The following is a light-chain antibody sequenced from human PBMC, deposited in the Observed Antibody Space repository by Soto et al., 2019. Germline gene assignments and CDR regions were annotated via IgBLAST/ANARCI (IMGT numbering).Light chain of an antibody. J-gene: IGLJ1*01. V-gene: IGLV1-44*01. CDR2: RNN. Sequence: QSLLTQPPSASGTTGQRVTISCFGSSSNIGSSTVNWYQQLPGTAPKLLIYRNNQRPSGVPDRFSGSQSGTSASLAISGLQFEDEADYYCAAWDDSLHGYVFGTETK. CDR1: SSNIGSST. CDR3: AAWDDSLHGYV.